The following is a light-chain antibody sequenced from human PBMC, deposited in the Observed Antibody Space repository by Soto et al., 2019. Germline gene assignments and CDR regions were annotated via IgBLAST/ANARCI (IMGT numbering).Light chain of an antibody. CDR1: SSDVGGYNY. V-gene: IGLV2-8*01. Sequence: QSALTQPPSASGSPGQSVTIYCTGTSSDVGGYNYVYWYQQHPGKAPKVMIYEVNKRPSGVPDRFSGSKSGNTASLTVSGLQAEDEADYYCKSYTGINNWVFGGGTKLTV. CDR2: EVN. J-gene: IGLJ3*02. CDR3: KSYTGINNWV.